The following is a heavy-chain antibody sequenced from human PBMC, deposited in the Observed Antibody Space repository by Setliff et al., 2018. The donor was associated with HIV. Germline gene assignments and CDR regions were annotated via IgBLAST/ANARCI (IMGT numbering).Heavy chain of an antibody. Sequence: SVKVSCKASGGTFSSYTISWVRQAPGQGLEWMGGIIPMYGPAHYAQKFQGRVTMTADESTTTAYMELNSLTSEDTALYYCARVGFSSRHTGDFFDSWGQGTLVTVSS. CDR3: ARVGFSSRHTGDFFDS. D-gene: IGHD5-18*01. CDR1: GGTFSSYT. CDR2: IIPMYGPA. V-gene: IGHV1-69*13. J-gene: IGHJ4*02.